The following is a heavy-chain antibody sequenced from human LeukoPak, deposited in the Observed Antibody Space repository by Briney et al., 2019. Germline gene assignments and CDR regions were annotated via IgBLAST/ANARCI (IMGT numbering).Heavy chain of an antibody. Sequence: SETLSLTCTVSGGSISSSSYYWGWIRQPPGKGLEWIGEINHSGSTNYNPSLKSRVTISVDTSKNQISLKLSSVTAGDTAVYYCARVGYYDSSGYYYRLDYWGQGTLVTVSS. CDR2: INHSGST. D-gene: IGHD3-22*01. J-gene: IGHJ4*02. V-gene: IGHV4-39*07. CDR3: ARVGYYDSSGYYYRLDY. CDR1: GGSISSSSYY.